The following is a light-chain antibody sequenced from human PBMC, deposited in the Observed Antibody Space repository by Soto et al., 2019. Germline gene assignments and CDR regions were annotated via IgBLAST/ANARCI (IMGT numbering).Light chain of an antibody. CDR1: SGHTNYA. V-gene: IGLV4-69*01. CDR3: QTWGTGIWV. CDR2: LNSDGSH. Sequence: VLTQSPSASASLGASVKLTCTLSSGHTNYAIAWHQQQPEKGPRYLMKLNSDGSHSKGDGIPDPFSGSSSGAERYLAISSLQSEDEADYYCQTWGTGIWVLGGRAKLPLL. J-gene: IGLJ3*02.